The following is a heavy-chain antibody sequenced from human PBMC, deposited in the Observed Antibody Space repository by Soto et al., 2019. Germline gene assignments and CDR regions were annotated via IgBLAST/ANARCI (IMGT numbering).Heavy chain of an antibody. Sequence: GGSLSLSCSAAGVTCSIYGRSLGRPAPGKGLEWVANIKQDGSEKYYVDSVKGRFTISRDNAKNSLYLQMNSLRAEDTAVYYCARDRYCTNGVCPSHYWGQGTLVTVSS. CDR3: ARDRYCTNGVCPSHY. J-gene: IGHJ4*02. V-gene: IGHV3-7*01. CDR2: IKQDGSEK. D-gene: IGHD2-8*01. CDR1: GVTCSIYG.